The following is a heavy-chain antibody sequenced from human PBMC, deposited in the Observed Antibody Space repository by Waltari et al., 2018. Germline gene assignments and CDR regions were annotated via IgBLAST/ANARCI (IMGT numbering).Heavy chain of an antibody. J-gene: IGHJ4*02. CDR1: GSTVSRHW. Sequence: EVQLVESGGGLVQPGGSLRVSCAASGSTVSRHWMTWVRQAPGKGLEWVANINGDGSEKYYVDSVKARFTISRDNAKNSLYLQMDSLRAEDTAVYYCARADYGGTADFDYWGQGTLVTVSS. CDR3: ARADYGGTADFDY. D-gene: IGHD4-17*01. CDR2: INGDGSEK. V-gene: IGHV3-7*04.